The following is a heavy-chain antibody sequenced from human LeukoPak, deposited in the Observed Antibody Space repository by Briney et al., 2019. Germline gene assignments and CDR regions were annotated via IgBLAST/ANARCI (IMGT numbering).Heavy chain of an antibody. CDR3: ARGRRNSNYLSAY. D-gene: IGHD1-7*01. V-gene: IGHV4-39*07. Sequence: PSETRSLTCTVAAGSISSSSYDWGWIRQPPWKGLEGIWRIHYSGSTYYNPSLKSRVTISVRTSQPPFSLTLSSVTAADTAVYYCARGRRNSNYLSAYWGQGPLVTVPS. CDR2: IHYSGST. J-gene: IGHJ4*02. CDR1: AGSISSSSYD.